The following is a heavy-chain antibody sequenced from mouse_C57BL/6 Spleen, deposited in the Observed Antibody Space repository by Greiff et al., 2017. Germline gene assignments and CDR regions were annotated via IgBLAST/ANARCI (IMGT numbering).Heavy chain of an antibody. CDR3: ARKSSLYYAMDY. CDR1: GFTFSDYG. D-gene: IGHD1-1*01. Sequence: EVKLVESGGGLVKPGGSLKLSCAASGFTFSDYGMHWVRQAPEKGLEWVAYISSGSSTIYYAVTVKGRFTSSRDNAKNTLLLQMTSLRSEDTTMYYCARKSSLYYAMDYWGQGTSVTVSS. V-gene: IGHV5-17*01. CDR2: ISSGSSTI. J-gene: IGHJ4*01.